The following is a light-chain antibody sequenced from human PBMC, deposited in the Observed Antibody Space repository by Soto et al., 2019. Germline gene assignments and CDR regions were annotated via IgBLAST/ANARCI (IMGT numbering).Light chain of an antibody. CDR2: RAS. CDR1: QSVSSN. Sequence: EIVMTQSPATLSVSPGERATLSCRASQSVSSNLAWYQQKPGQAPRLLIYRASTRATGIPPRFSGSGSGTEFTLTISSPQSEDFAVYYCQQSNNWPPSTFGQGTKVEIK. CDR3: QQSNNWPPST. V-gene: IGKV3-15*01. J-gene: IGKJ1*01.